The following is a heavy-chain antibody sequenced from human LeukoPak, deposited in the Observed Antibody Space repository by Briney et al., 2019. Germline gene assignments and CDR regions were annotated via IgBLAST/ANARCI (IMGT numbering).Heavy chain of an antibody. CDR1: GFIFSSYG. CDR3: ARGMVNLDAFDI. Sequence: GRSLRLSCAASGFIFSSYGMHWVRQAPGKGLEWVAVIWYDGSNKYYADSVKGRFTISRDNSKNTLYLQMNGLRAEDRAVYYCARGMVNLDAFDIWGQGTMVTVSS. D-gene: IGHD5-18*01. V-gene: IGHV3-33*01. J-gene: IGHJ3*02. CDR2: IWYDGSNK.